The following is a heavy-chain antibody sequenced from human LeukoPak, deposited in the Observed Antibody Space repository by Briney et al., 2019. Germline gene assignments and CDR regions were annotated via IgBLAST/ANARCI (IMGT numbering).Heavy chain of an antibody. J-gene: IGHJ4*02. CDR2: INHSGST. Sequence: NPSETXSLTCAVYGGSFSGYYWSWLRQPPGKGLEWIGEINHSGSTNYNPSLKSRVTISVDTSKNQFSLKLSSVTAADTAVYYCARGRKRITMIVVAKYFDYWGQGTLVTVSS. CDR3: ARGRKRITMIVVAKYFDY. D-gene: IGHD3-22*01. CDR1: GGSFSGYY. V-gene: IGHV4-34*01.